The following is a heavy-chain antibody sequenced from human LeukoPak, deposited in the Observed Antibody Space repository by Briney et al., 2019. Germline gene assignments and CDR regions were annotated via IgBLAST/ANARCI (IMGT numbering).Heavy chain of an antibody. CDR1: GGGDSMSSSSYY. CDR3: ARGGGYYSLLDC. Sequence: SETLSLTCTVSGGGDSMSSSSYYWGWIRQPPGKGLEWVGSIYYTGSTYYNPSLKSRVTISIDTSKNQFSLKLSSVTAADTAVYYCARGGGYYSLLDCWGQGTLVTVSS. V-gene: IGHV4-39*01. CDR2: IYYTGST. J-gene: IGHJ4*02. D-gene: IGHD3-3*01.